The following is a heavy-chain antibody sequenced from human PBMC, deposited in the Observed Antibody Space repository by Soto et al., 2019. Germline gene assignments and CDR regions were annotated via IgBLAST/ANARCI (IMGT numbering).Heavy chain of an antibody. J-gene: IGHJ4*02. D-gene: IGHD3-22*01. CDR3: ARGAGSSGYYYFDY. Sequence: SETLSLTCTVSGGSISSYYWSWIRQPPGKGLEWIGYFYYSGSTNYNPSLKSRVTISVDTSKNQFSLKLSSVTAADTAVYYCARGAGSSGYYYFDYWGQGTLVTVSS. CDR1: GGSISSYY. CDR2: FYYSGST. V-gene: IGHV4-59*01.